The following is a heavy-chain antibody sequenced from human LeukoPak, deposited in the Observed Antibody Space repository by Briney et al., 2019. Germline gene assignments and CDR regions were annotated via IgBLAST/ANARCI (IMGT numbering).Heavy chain of an antibody. V-gene: IGHV1-24*01. CDR1: GYTLTELS. J-gene: IGHJ4*02. D-gene: IGHD3-10*01. Sequence: GASVKVSCKVSGYTLTELSMHWVRQAPGKGLEWMGGFDPEDGETICAQKFQGRVTMTEDTPTDTAYMELSSLRSEDTAVYYCATGDPRLGELYHYWGQGTLVTVSS. CDR2: FDPEDGET. CDR3: ATGDPRLGELYHY.